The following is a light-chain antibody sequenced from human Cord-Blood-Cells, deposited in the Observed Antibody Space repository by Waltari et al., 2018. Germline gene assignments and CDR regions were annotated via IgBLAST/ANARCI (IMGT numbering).Light chain of an antibody. J-gene: IGKJ1*01. V-gene: IGKV3-15*01. Sequence: EIVLTQSPHTLSVSPGERATLSCRASQSVSSNLAWYQQKPGLAPRLLIYGSSTRATGIPARFSGSGSVTEFTLTISSLQSEDLAVYYCQQYNNWPLTFGQGTKVEIK. CDR2: GSS. CDR3: QQYNNWPLT. CDR1: QSVSSN.